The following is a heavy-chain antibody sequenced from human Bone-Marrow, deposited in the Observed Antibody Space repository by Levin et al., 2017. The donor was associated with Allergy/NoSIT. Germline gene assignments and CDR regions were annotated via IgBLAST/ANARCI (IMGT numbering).Heavy chain of an antibody. D-gene: IGHD3-3*01. CDR3: APHYDYWSAHMRGT. V-gene: IGHV3-23*01. CDR1: GFSFNSYA. CDR2: ISGTGGST. J-gene: IGHJ5*02. Sequence: GGSLRLSCAASGFSFNSYAMNWVRQAPGKGLEWVSRISGTGGSTYYADSVKGRFSISRDNSKNTLYLQMNSVRADDTAVYYCAPHYDYWSAHMRGTWGQGTLVTVSS.